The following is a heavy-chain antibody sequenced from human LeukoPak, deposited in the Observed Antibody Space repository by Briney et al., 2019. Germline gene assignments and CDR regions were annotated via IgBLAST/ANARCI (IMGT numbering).Heavy chain of an antibody. CDR2: INHSGST. J-gene: IGHJ5*02. V-gene: IGHV4-34*01. Sequence: SETLSLTCAVYGGSFSGYYWSWIRRPPGKGLEWIGEINHSGSTNYNPSLKSRVTISVDTSKNQFSLKLSSVTAADTAVYYCASRYYYGSGSFDPWGQGTLVTVSS. D-gene: IGHD3-10*01. CDR1: GGSFSGYY. CDR3: ASRYYYGSGSFDP.